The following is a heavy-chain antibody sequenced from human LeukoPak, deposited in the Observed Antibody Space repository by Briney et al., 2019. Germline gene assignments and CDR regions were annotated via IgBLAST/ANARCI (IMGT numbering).Heavy chain of an antibody. Sequence: ASVKVSCKASGYIFTSYDIYWVRQAPGQGLEWMGWVSPKSGYTGYAQKFNGRVTMTRSTSISTAYMELSSLGSEDTAVYYCGRGGNWGTNNDNYFNMDVWGTGTTVIVS. D-gene: IGHD1/OR15-1a*01. CDR1: GYIFTSYD. V-gene: IGHV1-8*01. J-gene: IGHJ6*03. CDR2: VSPKSGYT. CDR3: GRGGNWGTNNDNYFNMDV.